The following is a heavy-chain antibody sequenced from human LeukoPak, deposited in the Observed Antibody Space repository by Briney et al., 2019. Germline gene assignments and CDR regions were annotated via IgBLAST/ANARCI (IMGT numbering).Heavy chain of an antibody. V-gene: IGHV3-30*03. CDR1: GFTFSSYS. J-gene: IGHJ3*02. Sequence: PGGSLRLSCATSGFTFSSYSVNWVRQAPGKGLEWVAVISYDGSNKYYADSVKGRFTISRDNSKNTLYLQMNSLRAEDTAVYYCARGGAVAGPHNDAFDIWGQGTMVTVSS. D-gene: IGHD6-19*01. CDR3: ARGGAVAGPHNDAFDI. CDR2: ISYDGSNK.